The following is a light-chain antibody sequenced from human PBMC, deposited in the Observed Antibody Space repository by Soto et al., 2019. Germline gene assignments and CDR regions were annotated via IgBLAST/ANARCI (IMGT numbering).Light chain of an antibody. CDR2: GAS. CDR1: QSINTF. CDR3: QQTYTSRPWT. Sequence: DIQVPQSPSSLSASVGDRVTITCRASQSINTFLNWYQQRPGKAPNLLIYGASNLQSGVPSRFSGSGSGTDFTLTISSLQPEDFATYYCQQTYTSRPWTFGRGTKVEIK. J-gene: IGKJ1*01. V-gene: IGKV1-39*01.